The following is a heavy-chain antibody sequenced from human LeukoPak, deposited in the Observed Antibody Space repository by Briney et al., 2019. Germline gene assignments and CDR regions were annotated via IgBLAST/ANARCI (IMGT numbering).Heavy chain of an antibody. V-gene: IGHV4-4*08. J-gene: IGHJ4*02. CDR2: IYTSGST. CDR3: ARHEGNPGYYWSGYSV. CDR1: GVAISGYY. D-gene: IGHD3-3*01. Sequence: SGTLSLSCAVSGVAISGYYWSWIRQPPGKGLEWIGFIYTSGSTKYTPSLKSRVTISVDTPKNKFSLKMSSVTAADTAVYYCARHEGNPGYYWSGYSVWGQGTLVTVSS.